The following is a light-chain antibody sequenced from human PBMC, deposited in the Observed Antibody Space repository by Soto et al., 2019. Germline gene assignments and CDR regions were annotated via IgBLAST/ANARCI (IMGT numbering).Light chain of an antibody. V-gene: IGKV3-11*01. CDR2: DAS. J-gene: IGKJ1*01. CDR1: QSVSSY. CDR3: HQRSNWPWT. Sequence: EIVFTQVSGTPSLSPGERATPSFKASQSVSSYLAWYQQKPGQAPRLLIYDASSRATGIPARFSGSGSGTDFTLTISSLEPEDFAVYYCHQRSNWPWTFGQGTKVDIK.